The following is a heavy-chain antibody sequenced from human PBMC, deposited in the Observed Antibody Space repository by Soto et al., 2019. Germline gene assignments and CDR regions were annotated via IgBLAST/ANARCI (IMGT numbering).Heavy chain of an antibody. CDR3: AEREGDDCVWWSDEDACDM. J-gene: IGHJ3*02. Sequence: GAGPTLANPQETVTLTCSCSGFSLNTTAVGVGWIRQPPGKALEWLALIYWDGDKRYSPSLKSRLAITKDTSKNQVVLKMTNMERGERDAYWAAEREGDDCVWWSDEDACDMWVPGRMVT. CDR1: GFSLNTTAVG. D-gene: IGHD3-16*01. CDR2: IYWDGDK. V-gene: IGHV2-5*02.